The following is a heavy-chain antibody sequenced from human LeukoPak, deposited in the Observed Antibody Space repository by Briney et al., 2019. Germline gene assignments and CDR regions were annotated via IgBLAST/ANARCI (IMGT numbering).Heavy chain of an antibody. V-gene: IGHV3-43*01. CDR1: GFTFDDYT. D-gene: IGHD3-22*01. Sequence: PGGSLRLSCAASGFTFDDYTMHWVRQAPGKGLEWVSLISWDGGSTYYADSVKGRFTISRDNSKNSLYLQMNSLRTEDTALYYCAKDSDSSGYCTFDYWGQGTLVTVSS. CDR2: ISWDGGST. J-gene: IGHJ4*02. CDR3: AKDSDSSGYCTFDY.